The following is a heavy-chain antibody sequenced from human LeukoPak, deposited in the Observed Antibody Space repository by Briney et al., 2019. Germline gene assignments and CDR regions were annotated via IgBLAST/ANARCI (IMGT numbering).Heavy chain of an antibody. CDR3: ARDYPQLGWDY. D-gene: IGHD1-1*01. CDR1: GFTFSNYE. CDR2: ISTSGSTI. V-gene: IGHV3-48*03. Sequence: GGSLRLSCGAPGFTFSNYEMNWVRQAPGKGLEWLSHISTSGSTIYYANSVKGRFTISRDNAKNSLYLQMNSLRAEDTAVYYCARDYPQLGWDYWGQGTLVTVSS. J-gene: IGHJ4*02.